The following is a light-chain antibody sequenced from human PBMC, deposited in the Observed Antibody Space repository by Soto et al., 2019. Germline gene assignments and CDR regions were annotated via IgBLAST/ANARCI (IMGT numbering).Light chain of an antibody. J-gene: IGKJ4*01. V-gene: IGKV1-39*01. CDR2: ATS. Sequence: DIQMTQSPSSLSASVGDRVTITCRASQSISTYLNWFQQKPRKAPEVLIYATSSLQSGVPSRFSGSGSGTEFTLTISSLQPEDVATYYCQQTYSRLLSFGGGTKVDIK. CDR1: QSISTY. CDR3: QQTYSRLLS.